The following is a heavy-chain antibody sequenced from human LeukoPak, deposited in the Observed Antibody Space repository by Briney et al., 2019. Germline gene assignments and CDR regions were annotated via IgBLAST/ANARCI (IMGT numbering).Heavy chain of an antibody. CDR3: ASGSQYFFDY. CDR1: GYTFTGQS. CDR2: IDPNSGGT. D-gene: IGHD1-26*01. V-gene: IGHV1-2*02. Sequence: GASVKVSCKASGYTFTGQSMHWVRQAPGQGLECMGWIDPNSGGTNYAQSFQGRVTMTRDTSISTAYMELTRLSPDDAAVYFCASGSQYFFDYWGQGTLVTVSS. J-gene: IGHJ4*02.